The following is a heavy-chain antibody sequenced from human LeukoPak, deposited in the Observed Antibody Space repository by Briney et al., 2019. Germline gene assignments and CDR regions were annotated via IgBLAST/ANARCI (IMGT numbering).Heavy chain of an antibody. CDR3: ARANRGYSYGYYFDY. V-gene: IGHV3-48*03. CDR1: GFTFSSYE. Sequence: GGSLRLSCAASGFTFSSYEMNWVRQAPGKGLEWVSYISSSSSTIYYADSVKGRFTISRDNAKNSLYLQMNSLRAEDTAVYYCARANRGYSYGYYFDYWGQGTLVTVSS. CDR2: ISSSSSTI. D-gene: IGHD5-18*01. J-gene: IGHJ4*02.